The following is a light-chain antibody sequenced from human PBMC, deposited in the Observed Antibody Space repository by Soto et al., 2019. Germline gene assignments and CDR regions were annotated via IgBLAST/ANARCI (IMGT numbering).Light chain of an antibody. CDR3: QQYNTSPRT. Sequence: DIVLTQSPAPLSLSPGERATLSCRASQSVSSYLAWYQQKPGQAPRLLIYDASNRATGIPARFSGSGSGTDCTLTISSLEPEDVAVYYCQQYNTSPRTLGQGTKVDIK. CDR1: QSVSSY. V-gene: IGKV3-11*01. CDR2: DAS. J-gene: IGKJ1*01.